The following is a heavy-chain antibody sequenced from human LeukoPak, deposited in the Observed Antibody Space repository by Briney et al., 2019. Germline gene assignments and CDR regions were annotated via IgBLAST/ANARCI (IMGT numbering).Heavy chain of an antibody. J-gene: IGHJ6*03. CDR3: ARQTLGTGTTPYYYYMDV. V-gene: IGHV5-51*01. Sequence: GESLKISCKGSGYTFASYWIGWVRQMPGKGLEWMGIIYPGDSDTRYSPSFQGQVTISADKSISTAYLQWSSLKASDTAMYYCARQTLGTGTTPYYYYMDVWGKGTAVTVSS. CDR2: IYPGDSDT. CDR1: GYTFASYW. D-gene: IGHD1-7*01.